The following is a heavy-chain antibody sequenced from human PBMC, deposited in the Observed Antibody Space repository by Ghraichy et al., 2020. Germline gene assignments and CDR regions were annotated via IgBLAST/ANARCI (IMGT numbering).Heavy chain of an antibody. CDR1: GFTFSSYS. CDR3: ARDLRLGSYYKQFDY. D-gene: IGHD3-10*01. CDR2: ISNSSRTI. J-gene: IGHJ4*02. V-gene: IGHV3-48*02. Sequence: GESLNISCAASGFTFSSYSMNWVRQAPGKGLEWLSFISNSSRTIYYADSVKGRFTISRDNAKNSLYLQMNSLRDEDTAMYYCARDLRLGSYYKQFDYWGQGTLVTVSS.